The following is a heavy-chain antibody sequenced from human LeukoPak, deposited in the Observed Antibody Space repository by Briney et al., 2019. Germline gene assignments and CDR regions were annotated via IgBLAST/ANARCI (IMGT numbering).Heavy chain of an antibody. CDR1: GGSISSYY. J-gene: IGHJ5*02. V-gene: IGHV4-59*12. CDR2: IYDSGST. Sequence: SETLSLTCTVSGGSISSYYWSWIRQPPGKGLEWIGFIYDSGSTNYNPSLKSRVTISVDTSKNQFSLKLSSVTAADTAVYYCACTPNWFDPWGQGTLVTVSS. CDR3: ACTPNWFDP. D-gene: IGHD1-1*01.